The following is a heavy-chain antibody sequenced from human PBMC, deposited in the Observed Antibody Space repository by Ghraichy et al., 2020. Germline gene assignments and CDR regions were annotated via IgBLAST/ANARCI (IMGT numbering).Heavy chain of an antibody. J-gene: IGHJ4*02. Sequence: GGSLRLSCSASGFTFGDYTMSWFRQAPGKGLEWVGFIRSKAYGGTPEYAASVEGRFTISRDDSKNIAYLQMNSLKTEDAAVYYCSTQWELPDFWGQGTLVTVSS. V-gene: IGHV3-49*03. CDR3: STQWELPDF. D-gene: IGHD1-26*01. CDR1: GFTFGDYT. CDR2: IRSKAYGGTP.